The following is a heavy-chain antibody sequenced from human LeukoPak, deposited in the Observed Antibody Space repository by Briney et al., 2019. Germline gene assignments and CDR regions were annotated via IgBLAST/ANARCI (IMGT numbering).Heavy chain of an antibody. CDR3: ARGPAVSSGYYPRWGY. CDR2: INPNSGDT. CDR1: GYSFTVYY. Sequence: ASVKVSCKASGYSFTVYYMFWVRQAPGQGLEWMGWINPNSGDTNYAQKFQGRVTMTRDTSITTAYMELSRLRSDDTAVYYCARGPAVSSGYYPRWGYWGQGTLVTVSS. D-gene: IGHD3-22*01. V-gene: IGHV1-2*02. J-gene: IGHJ4*02.